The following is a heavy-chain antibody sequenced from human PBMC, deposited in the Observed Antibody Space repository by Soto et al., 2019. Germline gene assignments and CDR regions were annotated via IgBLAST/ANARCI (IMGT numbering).Heavy chain of an antibody. CDR3: AHRLTPANFVYFDY. J-gene: IGHJ4*01. D-gene: IGHD3-9*01. V-gene: IGHV2-5*02. Sequence: QITLKESGPTLVKPTQTLTLTCTFSGFSLSTSGVGVGWIRQPPGKALAWLALLYWDDAKRYSPSLKSRLTITKDTSTNQVVLTMTNMDPVDTATYYCAHRLTPANFVYFDYWGHGTLVTVSS. CDR1: GFSLSTSGVG. CDR2: LYWDDAK.